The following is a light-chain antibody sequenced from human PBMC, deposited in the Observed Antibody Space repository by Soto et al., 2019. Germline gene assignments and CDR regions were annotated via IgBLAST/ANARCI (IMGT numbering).Light chain of an antibody. J-gene: IGLJ3*02. CDR1: TSDIGSNT. CDR3: EAWDDSLNGPV. CDR2: ANN. Sequence: QSVLTQPPSASGTPGQKITISCSGSTSDIGSNTVNWYQQVPGTAPKLLIYANNQRPSGVPDRFSGSKSGTSASLAISGLQSEDEADYYCEAWDDSLNGPVFGGGPQLTV. V-gene: IGLV1-44*01.